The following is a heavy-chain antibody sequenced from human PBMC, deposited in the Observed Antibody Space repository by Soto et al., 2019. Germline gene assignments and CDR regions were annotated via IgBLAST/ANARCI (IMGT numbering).Heavy chain of an antibody. J-gene: IGHJ4*02. CDR3: ASNSYGYTFYDY. CDR2: IYYSGST. D-gene: IGHD5-18*01. V-gene: IGHV4-30-4*01. CDR1: GGSISSGDYY. Sequence: QVQLQESGPGLVKPSQTLSLTCTVSGGSISSGDYYWSWIRQPPGKGLEWIGYIYYSGSTSYNPSLKSRVTISVDASKYLFALKLSSVTAADTAVYYCASNSYGYTFYDYCGQGTLVTVSS.